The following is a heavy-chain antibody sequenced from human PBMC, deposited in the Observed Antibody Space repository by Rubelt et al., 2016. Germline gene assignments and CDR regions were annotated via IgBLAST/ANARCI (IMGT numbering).Heavy chain of an antibody. J-gene: IGHJ4*02. Sequence: VQLQESGPGLVKPSQTLSLTCTVSGGSISSGGYYWSWIRQHPGKGLEWIGYIYYSGSTYYNPSLKSRVTISVDTSKNQFSLKLSSVTAADTAVYYCGRLSVAVGAQWFDYWGQGTLVTVSS. D-gene: IGHD2-2*01. CDR3: GRLSVAVGAQWFDY. CDR2: IYYSGST. CDR1: GGSISSGGYY. V-gene: IGHV4-31*03.